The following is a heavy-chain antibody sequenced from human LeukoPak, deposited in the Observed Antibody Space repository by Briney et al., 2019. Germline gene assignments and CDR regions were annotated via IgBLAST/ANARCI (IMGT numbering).Heavy chain of an antibody. CDR3: ARGRGGYSYGYGFDY. J-gene: IGHJ4*02. V-gene: IGHV4-59*11. CDR1: GGSISSHY. CDR2: IYYSGST. Sequence: SETLSLTCTVSGGSISSHYWSWIRQPPGKGLEWIGYIYYSGSTNYNPSLKSRVTISVDTSTNQFSLKLSSVTAADTAVYYCARGRGGYSYGYGFDYWGQGTLVTVSS. D-gene: IGHD5-18*01.